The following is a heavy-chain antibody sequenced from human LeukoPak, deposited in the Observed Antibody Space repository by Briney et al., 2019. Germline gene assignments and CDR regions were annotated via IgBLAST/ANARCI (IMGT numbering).Heavy chain of an antibody. CDR1: GYTFTSYG. Sequence: ASVKVSCKASGYTFTSYGISWVRQAPGQELEWMGWISAYNGNTNYAQKLQGRVTMTTDTSTSTAYMELRSLRSDDTAVYYCARYDPDYGGNSAFDYWGQGTLVTVSS. CDR3: ARYDPDYGGNSAFDY. V-gene: IGHV1-18*01. CDR2: ISAYNGNT. J-gene: IGHJ4*02. D-gene: IGHD4-23*01.